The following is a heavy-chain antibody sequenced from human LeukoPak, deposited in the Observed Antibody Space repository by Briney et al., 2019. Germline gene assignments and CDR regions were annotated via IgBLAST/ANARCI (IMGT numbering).Heavy chain of an antibody. D-gene: IGHD3-22*01. CDR2: ISGSGGST. CDR3: AKGINMIVVVTPDY. Sequence: WGSLRVSCAASGFTFISYAMSWVRQALGKGLEWVSAISGSGGSTYYADSVKGRFTISRDNSKNTLYLQMNSLRAEDTAVYYCAKGINMIVVVTPDYWGQGTLVTVSS. V-gene: IGHV3-23*01. CDR1: GFTFISYA. J-gene: IGHJ4*02.